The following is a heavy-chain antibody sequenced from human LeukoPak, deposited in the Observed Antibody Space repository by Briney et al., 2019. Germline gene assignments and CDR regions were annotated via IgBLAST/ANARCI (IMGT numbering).Heavy chain of an antibody. CDR1: GGSISSYD. D-gene: IGHD6-13*01. Sequence: SETLSLTRTVSGGSISSYDWSCIRQPPGKGLEWIGYIYYSGSTNYNPSLKSRVSISVDTSKNQFSLKVSSVTPADTAVYYCARGRAAAGVYWGQGTLVSVSS. V-gene: IGHV4-59*01. CDR2: IYYSGST. J-gene: IGHJ4*02. CDR3: ARGRAAAGVY.